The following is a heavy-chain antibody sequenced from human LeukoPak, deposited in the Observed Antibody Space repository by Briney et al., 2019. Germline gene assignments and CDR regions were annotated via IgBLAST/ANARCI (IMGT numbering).Heavy chain of an antibody. CDR2: NHYSGSI. J-gene: IGHJ4*02. Sequence: PSDPLSLTCTVSGGSISSSSYYWDWIRQTPGKGLEWIGNNHYSGSIYHIQSLKSRVTIYVDTHKNQFSLKLRSVTAADTAVYDCAREDFWSGQQLDYWGQGTLVTVPS. CDR1: GGSISSSSYY. CDR3: AREDFWSGQQLDY. V-gene: IGHV4-39*02. D-gene: IGHD3-3*01.